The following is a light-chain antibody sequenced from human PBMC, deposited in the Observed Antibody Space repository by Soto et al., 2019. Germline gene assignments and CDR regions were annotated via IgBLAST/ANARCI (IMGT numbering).Light chain of an antibody. Sequence: EIVLTQSPGTLSLSPGERATLSCRASQSVSSNNLAWYQHKRGQAPRLLMYGASSRATGIPDRFSGSGSGTDFTLTITRLEPEDFAVYYCQQYGTSPRTFGPGTKVEIK. CDR3: QQYGTSPRT. V-gene: IGKV3-20*01. J-gene: IGKJ1*01. CDR1: QSVSSNN. CDR2: GAS.